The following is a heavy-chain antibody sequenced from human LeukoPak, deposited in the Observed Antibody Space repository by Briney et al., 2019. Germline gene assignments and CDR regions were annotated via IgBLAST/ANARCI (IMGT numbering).Heavy chain of an antibody. CDR3: ARDLLSSIAARVFDY. V-gene: IGHV4-39*07. D-gene: IGHD6-6*01. Sequence: SETLSLTCTVSGGSISSYYWGWIRQPPGKGQEWIGSIYYSGSTYYNPSLKSRVTISVDTSKNQFSLKLSSVTAADTAVYYCARDLLSSIAARVFDYWGQGTLVTVSS. J-gene: IGHJ4*02. CDR2: IYYSGST. CDR1: GGSISSYY.